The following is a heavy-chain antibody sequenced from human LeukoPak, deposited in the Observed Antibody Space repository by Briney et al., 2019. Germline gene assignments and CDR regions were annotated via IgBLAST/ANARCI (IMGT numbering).Heavy chain of an antibody. J-gene: IGHJ6*02. Sequence: GGSLRLSCAASGFTFSSYAIHWVRQAPGEGLEWVAVTSYDGGNKYYGDSVKGRFTISRDNSKSTLYLEVSSLRAEGTAVYYCARGGYFDILTGYYQTQYYYPMDVWGRGTTVTVSS. CDR2: TSYDGGNK. D-gene: IGHD3-9*01. CDR1: GFTFSSYA. V-gene: IGHV3-30*04. CDR3: ARGGYFDILTGYYQTQYYYPMDV.